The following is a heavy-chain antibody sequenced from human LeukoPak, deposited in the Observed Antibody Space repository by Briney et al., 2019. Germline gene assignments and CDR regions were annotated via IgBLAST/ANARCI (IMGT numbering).Heavy chain of an antibody. D-gene: IGHD1-7*01. CDR2: IYYSGST. Sequence: SETLSLTCTVSGGSISSSSYYWGWIRQPPGKGLEWIGSIYYSGSTYYNPSLKSRVTISVDTSKNQFSLKLSSVTAADTAVYYCARGLYLNYYYLDYWGQGTLVTVSS. CDR3: ARGLYLNYYYLDY. CDR1: GGSISSSSYY. V-gene: IGHV4-39*07. J-gene: IGHJ4*02.